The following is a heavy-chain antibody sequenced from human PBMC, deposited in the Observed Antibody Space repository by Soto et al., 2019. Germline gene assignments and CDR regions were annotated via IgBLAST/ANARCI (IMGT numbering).Heavy chain of an antibody. V-gene: IGHV1-69*01. CDR1: GGTFSRYA. Sequence: QVQLVQSGAEVKKPGSSVKVSCKASGGTFSRYAISWVREAPGQGLEWMGGIIPMFGTPYYAQKFQGRVSISADESTITAYMELSSLRSEDTAVYYCARQFDYESSGYYYAYWGQGTLVTVSS. J-gene: IGHJ4*02. D-gene: IGHD3-22*01. CDR3: ARQFDYESSGYYYAY. CDR2: IIPMFGTP.